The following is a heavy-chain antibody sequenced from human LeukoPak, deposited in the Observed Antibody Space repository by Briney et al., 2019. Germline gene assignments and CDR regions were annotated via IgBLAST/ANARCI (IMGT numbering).Heavy chain of an antibody. CDR2: IKQDGSEK. CDR1: GFTFSSYW. V-gene: IGHV3-7*01. D-gene: IGHD5/OR15-5a*01. Sequence: GGSLRLSCAASGFTFSSYWMSWVRQAPGRGLECVANIKQDGSEKYYVDPVKGRFTISRDNDKRLLYLQMDSLRAGDTAVYYCARSTSGTFDHWGQGMLVTVSS. J-gene: IGHJ4*02. CDR3: ARSTSGTFDH.